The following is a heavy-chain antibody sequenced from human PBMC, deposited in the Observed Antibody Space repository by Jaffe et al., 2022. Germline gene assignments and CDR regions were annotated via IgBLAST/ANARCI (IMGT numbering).Heavy chain of an antibody. Sequence: EMQLVESGGGLVQPGRSLRLSCAASGFTFDDYVMNWVRQAPGKGLEWVSGINWNSGNIGYADSVKGRFTISRDNAKNSLYLQMNSLRPEDTALYYCTKVINVRWGSYRDALDVWGQGTMVIVSA. D-gene: IGHD3-16*02. CDR3: TKVINVRWGSYRDALDV. J-gene: IGHJ3*01. V-gene: IGHV3-9*01. CDR1: GFTFDDYV. CDR2: INWNSGNI.